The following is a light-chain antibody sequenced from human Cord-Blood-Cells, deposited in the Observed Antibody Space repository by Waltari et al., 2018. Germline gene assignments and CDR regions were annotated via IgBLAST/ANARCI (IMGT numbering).Light chain of an antibody. CDR3: QQSYSTPRS. CDR1: QSISSY. J-gene: IGKJ2*03. CDR2: AAS. V-gene: IGKV1-39*01. Sequence: DIQMTQSPSSLSASVGDRVTITCRASQSISSYLNWYQQKPGKAPKRLIYAASSLQSGVPSSFSGSGSGTDFTLTISSLQPEDFATYYCQQSYSTPRSFGHGTKLEIK.